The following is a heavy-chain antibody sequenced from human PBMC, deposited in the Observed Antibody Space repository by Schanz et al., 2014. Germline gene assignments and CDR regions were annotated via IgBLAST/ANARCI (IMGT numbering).Heavy chain of an antibody. Sequence: QVPLVQSGAEVKKPGASVKVSCKASGYTFTVYYMHWVRQAPGQGLEWLGWINPNSGATSSAQKFQGRVSMTRDSSSSTVYMHLSSLISDCTAIYYCARVTTGYDSWGQGTLVTVSS. D-gene: IGHD5-12*01. CDR2: INPNSGAT. CDR1: GYTFTVYY. V-gene: IGHV1-2*02. CDR3: ARVTTGYDS. J-gene: IGHJ4*02.